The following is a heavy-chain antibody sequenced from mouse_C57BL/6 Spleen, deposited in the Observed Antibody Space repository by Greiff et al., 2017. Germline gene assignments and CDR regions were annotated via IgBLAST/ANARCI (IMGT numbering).Heavy chain of an antibody. J-gene: IGHJ4*01. Sequence: VKLMESGAELARPGASVKLSCKASGYTFTSYGISWVKQRTGQGLEWIGEIYPRSGNTYYNEKFKGKATLTADKSSSTAYMELRSLTSEDSAVYFCASAYYYGSDYAMDYWGQGASVTVAS. V-gene: IGHV1-81*01. CDR2: IYPRSGNT. CDR3: ASAYYYGSDYAMDY. D-gene: IGHD1-1*01. CDR1: GYTFTSYG.